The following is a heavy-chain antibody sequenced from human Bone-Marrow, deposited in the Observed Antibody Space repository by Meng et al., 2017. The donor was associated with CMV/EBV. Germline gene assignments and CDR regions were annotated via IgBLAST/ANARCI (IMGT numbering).Heavy chain of an antibody. V-gene: IGHV3-9*01. J-gene: IGHJ4*02. D-gene: IGHD6-13*01. CDR1: GFRFDDHA. CDR2: ISWNHGNI. CDR3: ARELWGSSFAYFDY. Sequence: GGSLRLSCAASGFRFDDHAMYWVRQAPGKGLQWVSGISWNHGNIGYAASVKGRFTISRDNARKVLYLQMNSLRPEDTAIYYCARELWGSSFAYFDYWGQGTLVTVSS.